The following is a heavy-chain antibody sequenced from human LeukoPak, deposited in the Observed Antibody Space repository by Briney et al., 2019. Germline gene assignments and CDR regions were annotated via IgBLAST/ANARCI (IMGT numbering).Heavy chain of an antibody. D-gene: IGHD3-9*01. Sequence: GGSLRLSCAASGFTFTNYWMHWVRQAPGMGLVWVSRLPPDELDIIYADSVKGRFTVSRDNAKNTVYLQMNNLRAEDTAVYCCARELTGYTRRRAFDIWGQGTMVTVSS. CDR3: ARELTGYTRRRAFDI. CDR2: LPPDELDI. V-gene: IGHV3-74*01. J-gene: IGHJ3*02. CDR1: GFTFTNYW.